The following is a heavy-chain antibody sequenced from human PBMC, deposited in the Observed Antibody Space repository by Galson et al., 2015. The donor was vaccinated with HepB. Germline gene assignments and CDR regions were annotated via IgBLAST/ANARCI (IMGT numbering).Heavy chain of an antibody. CDR3: AITVPVTTGGGFDY. Sequence: SVKVSCKASGYTFTSYFMHWVRQAPGQGLGWMGIINPSGGSTSYAQKFQGRVTMTRDTSTSTVYMELSSLRSEDTAVYYCAITVPVTTGGGFDYWGQGTLVTVSS. CDR1: GYTFTSYF. J-gene: IGHJ4*02. V-gene: IGHV1-46*01. D-gene: IGHD4-17*01. CDR2: INPSGGST.